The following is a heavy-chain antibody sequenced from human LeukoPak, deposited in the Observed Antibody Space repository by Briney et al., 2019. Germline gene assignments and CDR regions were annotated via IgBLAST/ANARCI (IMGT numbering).Heavy chain of an antibody. CDR2: ISYDGSNK. CDR3: ARVDWLLPENYFDY. D-gene: IGHD3-9*01. J-gene: IGHJ4*02. Sequence: GRSLRLPCAASGFTFSSYAMHWVRQAPGKGLEWVAVISYDGSNKYYADSVKGRFTISRDNSKNTLYLQMNSLRAEDTAVYYCARVDWLLPENYFDYWGQGTLVTVSS. CDR1: GFTFSSYA. V-gene: IGHV3-30-3*01.